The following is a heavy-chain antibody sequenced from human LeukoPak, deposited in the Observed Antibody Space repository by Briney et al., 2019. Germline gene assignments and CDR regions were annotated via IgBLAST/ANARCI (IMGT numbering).Heavy chain of an antibody. D-gene: IGHD6-19*01. CDR2: VCSGSST. CDR3: ARDRWESSGWAFNDYYMDV. Sequence: SAALTLTCTSTCISWSRRAPGKGLKWVSVVCSGSSTIYADSVKGLFTISEDNSKNTMDLQKNSLRATETAVDYVARDRWESSGWAFNDYYMDVWGQGTTVTVSS. V-gene: IGHV3-53*05. J-gene: IGHJ6*03. CDR1: TLTCTSTC.